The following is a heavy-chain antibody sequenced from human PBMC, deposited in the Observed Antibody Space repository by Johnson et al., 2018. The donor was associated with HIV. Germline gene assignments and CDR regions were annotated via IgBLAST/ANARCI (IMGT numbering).Heavy chain of an antibody. D-gene: IGHD2-21*02. CDR1: WFSVSSNY. J-gene: IGHJ3*02. CDR3: ARAGCGDCSTDAFDI. V-gene: IGHV3-53*01. CDR2: IYSGGGGGST. Sequence: VQLVESGGGLVQPGGSLRLSCAASWFSVSSNYMSWVRQAPGKGLEWVSIIYSGGGGGSTYYADSVKGRFTISRDNSKNTLYLQMNSLRAEDTAVYYCARAGCGDCSTDAFDIWGQGTMVTVSS.